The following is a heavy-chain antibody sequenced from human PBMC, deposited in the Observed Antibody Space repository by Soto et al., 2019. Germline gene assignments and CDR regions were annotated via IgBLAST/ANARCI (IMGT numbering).Heavy chain of an antibody. CDR3: AGVVAATQEDWFDP. D-gene: IGHD2-15*01. J-gene: IGHJ5*02. Sequence: GGSLRLSCAAAGFTFSSYAMSWVRQAPGKGLEWVSAISGSGGSTYYADSVKGRFTISRDNSKNTLYLQMNSLRAEDTAVYYCAGVVAATQEDWFDPWGQGTLVTVSS. V-gene: IGHV3-23*01. CDR2: ISGSGGST. CDR1: GFTFSSYA.